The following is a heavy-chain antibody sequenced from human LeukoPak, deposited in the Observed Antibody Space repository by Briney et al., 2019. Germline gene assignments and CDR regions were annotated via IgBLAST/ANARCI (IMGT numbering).Heavy chain of an antibody. J-gene: IGHJ4*02. D-gene: IGHD2-2*01. CDR2: ISGSGGST. V-gene: IGHV3-23*01. Sequence: GGSLRLSCAASGFTFSSYAMSWVRQAPGKGLEWVSAISGSGGSTYYADSVKGRFTISRDNSKNTLYLQMSSLRAEDTAVYYCLKGYCSSISCYGDYWGQGTLVTVSS. CDR3: LKGYCSSISCYGDY. CDR1: GFTFSSYA.